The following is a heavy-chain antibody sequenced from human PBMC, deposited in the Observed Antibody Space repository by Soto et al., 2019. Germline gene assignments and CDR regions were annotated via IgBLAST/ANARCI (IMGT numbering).Heavy chain of an antibody. CDR2: IKKRADGGTA. V-gene: IGHV3-15*01. CDR3: TTVTPYNYDSRGHYY. CDR1: GFTFSNAW. D-gene: IGHD3-22*01. Sequence: EVQLVESGGGLVKPGGSLRLSCAASGFTFSNAWMNWVRQAPGKGLEWVGRIKKRADGGTADHATPVKGRFTISRDDSKDTLYLQMNSLKTEDTAVYYCTTVTPYNYDSRGHYYWGQGTLVTVSS. J-gene: IGHJ4*02.